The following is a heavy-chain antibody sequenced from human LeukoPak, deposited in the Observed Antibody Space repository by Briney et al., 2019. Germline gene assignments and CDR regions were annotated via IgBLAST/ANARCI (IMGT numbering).Heavy chain of an antibody. D-gene: IGHD3-16*01. CDR1: GFTFSNYG. J-gene: IGHJ4*02. CDR3: AKRGDGGHKSLEY. Sequence: GTSLRLPCVASGFTFSNYGMHWVRQAPGKGLEWVATITYDGSSEYYAGSVKDRFTVSRDNSKNTLYLQMSSLKTEDTAVYYCAKRGDGGHKSLEYWGQGTLVIVSS. CDR2: ITYDGSSE. V-gene: IGHV3-30*18.